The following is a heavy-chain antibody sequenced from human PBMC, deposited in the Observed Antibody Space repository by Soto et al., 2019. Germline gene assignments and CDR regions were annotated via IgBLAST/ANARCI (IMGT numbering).Heavy chain of an antibody. V-gene: IGHV3-30*18. D-gene: IGHD1-7*01. J-gene: IGHJ1*01. CDR1: GFTFSSYG. CDR3: AKGFTWELSGYFQH. Sequence: QVQLVESGGGVVQPGRSLRLSCAASGFTFSSYGMHWVRQAPGKGLEWVAVVTYDGSNKYYADSVKGRFTISRDNSKNTLYLQMNSLRAEDTAVYYCAKGFTWELSGYFQHWGLGPLVTVSS. CDR2: VTYDGSNK.